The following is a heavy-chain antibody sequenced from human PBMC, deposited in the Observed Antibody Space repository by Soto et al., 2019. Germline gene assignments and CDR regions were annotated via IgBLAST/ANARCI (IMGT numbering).Heavy chain of an antibody. J-gene: IGHJ4*02. CDR2: INESGST. CDR1: GQSFSGHS. CDR3: ARGSGIVALPGELEDVNYDY. D-gene: IGHD1-1*01. V-gene: IGHV4-34*01. Sequence: QVQLQQWGAGLVKPSETLSLSCAVYGQSFSGHSWAWIRQPPGKGLEWIGEINESGSTYYNPSLKSRVTSSTDTSKNPFSLKLSSVSAAETAAYFCARGSGIVALPGELEDVNYDYWGQGTMVNVSS.